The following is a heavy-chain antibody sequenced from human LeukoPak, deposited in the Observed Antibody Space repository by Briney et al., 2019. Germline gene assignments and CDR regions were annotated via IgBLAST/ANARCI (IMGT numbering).Heavy chain of an antibody. CDR2: IKQDGSEK. J-gene: IGHJ3*02. Sequence: GGSLRLSCAASGFTFSSYAMSWVRQAPGKGLEWVANIKQDGSEKYYVDSVKGRFTISRDNAKNSLYLQMNSLRAEDTAVYYCAKDWSCDTWGQGTMVTASS. V-gene: IGHV3-7*01. CDR3: AKDWSCDT. CDR1: GFTFSSYA.